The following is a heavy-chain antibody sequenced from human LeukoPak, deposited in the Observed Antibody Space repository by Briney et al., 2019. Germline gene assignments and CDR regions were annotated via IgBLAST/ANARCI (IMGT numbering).Heavy chain of an antibody. D-gene: IGHD4-17*01. CDR3: ARDLVPTVTTPAGT. CDR1: GGTFSSYA. J-gene: IGHJ4*02. CDR2: IIPILGIA. Sequence: SVKVSCKASGGTFSSYAISWVQQAPGQWLEWMGRIIPILGIANYAQKFQGRVTITADKSTSTAYMELSSLRSEDTAVYYRARDLVPTVTTPAGTWGQGTLVTVSS. V-gene: IGHV1-69*04.